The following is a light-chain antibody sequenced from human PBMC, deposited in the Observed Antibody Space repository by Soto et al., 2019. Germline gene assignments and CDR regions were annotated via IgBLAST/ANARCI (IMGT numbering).Light chain of an antibody. CDR3: QQSYSLT. Sequence: DIQLTQSPASLSASVGDRVTITCRASQSISTYLNWYQQKPGKAPKVLIYVASNLQSGVPSRFSGSGSGTDFTLTINNLQPEDFATYYCQQSYSLTFGPGTKVYIK. CDR2: VAS. V-gene: IGKV1-39*01. J-gene: IGKJ3*01. CDR1: QSISTY.